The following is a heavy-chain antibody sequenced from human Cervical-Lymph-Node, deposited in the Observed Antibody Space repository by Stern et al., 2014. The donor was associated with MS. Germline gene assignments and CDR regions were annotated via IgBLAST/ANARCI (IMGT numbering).Heavy chain of an antibody. CDR2: ISPAFGTS. Sequence: QVQLVESGAEVKKPGSSVKVSCKASGGTFSSDAFSWVRQAPGQGREGMGAISPAFGTSDTAQKFQGRVTISADDATGTSCMELRSVRSEDTAVYYCARSAGYYSGMDVWGQGTTVTVSS. CDR3: ARSAGYYSGMDV. CDR1: GGTFSSDA. J-gene: IGHJ6*02. V-gene: IGHV1-69*01.